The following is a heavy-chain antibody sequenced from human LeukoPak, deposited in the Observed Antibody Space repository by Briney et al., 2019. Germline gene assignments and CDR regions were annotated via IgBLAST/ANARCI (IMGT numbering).Heavy chain of an antibody. CDR1: GFTFSSYS. V-gene: IGHV3-48*04. J-gene: IGHJ4*02. CDR2: ISSSSSTI. CDR3: ARSHYDFWSGYYGY. D-gene: IGHD3-3*01. Sequence: GGSLRLSCAASGFTFSSYSMNWVRQAPGKGLEWVSYISSSSSTIYYADFVKGRFTVSRDNAKNSLYLQMNSLRAEDTAVYYCARSHYDFWSGYYGYWGQGTLVTVSS.